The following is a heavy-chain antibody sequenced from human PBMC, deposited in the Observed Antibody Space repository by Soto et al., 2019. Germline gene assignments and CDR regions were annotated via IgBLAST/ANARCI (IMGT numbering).Heavy chain of an antibody. V-gene: IGHV4-59*08. CDR3: ARRFGSHYFDS. D-gene: IGHD3-16*01. CDR1: GDSITSND. J-gene: IGHJ4*02. CDR2: IYSSGNI. Sequence: SQTLSLTCTVSGDSITSNDWSWIRQPPGKGLEWIGYIYSSGNISYNPSLKSRVTISVDTSKSQFSLKLRSVTAADTAVYYCARRFGSHYFDSWGQGTLVTVSS.